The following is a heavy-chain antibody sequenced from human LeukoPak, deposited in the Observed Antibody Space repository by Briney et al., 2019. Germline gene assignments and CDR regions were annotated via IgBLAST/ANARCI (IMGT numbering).Heavy chain of an antibody. CDR3: AKALYSSSEGWFDP. V-gene: IGHV1-24*01. CDR2: FDPEDGET. Sequence: GASVKVSCKVSGYTLTELSMHWVRQAPGKGLEWMGGFDPEDGETIYAQKFQGRVTMTEDTSTDTAYMELSSLRSEDTAVYYCAKALYSSSEGWFDPWGQGTLVTVSS. J-gene: IGHJ5*02. D-gene: IGHD6-13*01. CDR1: GYTLTELS.